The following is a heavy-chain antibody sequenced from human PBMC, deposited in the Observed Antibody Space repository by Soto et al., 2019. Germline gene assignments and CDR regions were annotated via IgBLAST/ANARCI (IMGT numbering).Heavy chain of an antibody. Sequence: QVQLQESGPGLVKPSGTLSLTCAVSGGSISSSNWWSWVRQPPGKGLEWIGEIYHSGNTNYNPSLQSPVTMAVYKSRNPFSLKLSSVTAADTAVYYCARRWGEGRVDYWGQGTLVTVSS. CDR2: IYHSGNT. J-gene: IGHJ4*02. CDR1: GGSISSSNW. V-gene: IGHV4-4*02. CDR3: ARRWGEGRVDY. D-gene: IGHD3-10*01.